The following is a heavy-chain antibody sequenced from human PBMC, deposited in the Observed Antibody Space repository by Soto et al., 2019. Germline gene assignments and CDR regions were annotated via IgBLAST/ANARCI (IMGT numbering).Heavy chain of an antibody. CDR3: ARVGGGSGNFDY. D-gene: IGHD3-10*01. V-gene: IGHV3-74*01. CDR1: GFTFSNYW. Sequence: PGGSLRLSCGASGFTFSNYWMHWVRQAPGEGLVWVSRINGDGSFTRFADSVKGRFTISRGNAKNTVHLQMNSLRVEDTAVYYCARVGGGSGNFDYWGQGTLVTVSS. CDR2: INGDGSFT. J-gene: IGHJ4*02.